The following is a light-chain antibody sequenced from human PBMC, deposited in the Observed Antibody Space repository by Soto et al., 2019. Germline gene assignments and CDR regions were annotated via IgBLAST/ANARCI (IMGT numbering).Light chain of an antibody. CDR1: SSDVGGYNY. V-gene: IGLV2-14*01. CDR3: SSYTSSSTHVV. Sequence: QSALTQPASVSGSPGQSITISCTGTSSDVGGYNYVSWYQQHPGKAPKLMIYDVSNRPSGVSNRFSGSKSGNTASLTISGHQAEDEDDYYCSSYTSSSTHVVFGGGTKLTVL. J-gene: IGLJ2*01. CDR2: DVS.